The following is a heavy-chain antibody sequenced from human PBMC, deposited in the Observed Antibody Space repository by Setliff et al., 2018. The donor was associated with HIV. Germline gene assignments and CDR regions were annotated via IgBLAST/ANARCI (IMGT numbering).Heavy chain of an antibody. D-gene: IGHD3-10*02. CDR1: GVSISSGSYY. J-gene: IGHJ4*02. CDR2: IYNSGIT. V-gene: IGHV4-61*01. Sequence: SETLSLTCTVSGVSISSGSYYWSWVRQPPGKGLEWIGYIYNSGITNYNSSLESRVTISVDTSKNQFSLKVSSVTAADTAVYFCARGQDGHSVLFDYWGQGALVTVSS. CDR3: ARGQDGHSVLFDY.